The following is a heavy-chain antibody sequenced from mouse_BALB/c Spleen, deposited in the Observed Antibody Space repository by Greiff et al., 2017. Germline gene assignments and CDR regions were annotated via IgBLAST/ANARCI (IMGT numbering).Heavy chain of an antibody. V-gene: IGHV1S22*01. CDR2: IYPGSGST. Sequence: LQQSGSELVRPGASVKLSCKASGFTFTSYWMHWVKQRPGQGLEWIGNIYPGSGSTNYDEKFKSKATLTVDTSSNTAYMQLSSLTSEGSAVYYCSSYWYEAWFAYWGQGTLVTVSA. CDR3: SSYWYEAWFAY. CDR1: GFTFTSYW. D-gene: IGHD2-14*01. J-gene: IGHJ3*01.